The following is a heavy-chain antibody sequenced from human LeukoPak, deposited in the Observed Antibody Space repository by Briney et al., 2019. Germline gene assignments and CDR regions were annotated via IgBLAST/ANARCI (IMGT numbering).Heavy chain of an antibody. CDR2: IYHSGST. CDR3: ARHRVRAGRYFDWLLPFDY. V-gene: IGHV4-38-2*01. CDR1: GHSMSSSYY. Sequence: PSETLSLTCAVSGHSMSSSYYWGWIRQPPGKGLEWIGSIYHSGSTYYNPSLKSRVTISVDTSKNQFSLKLSSVTAADTAVYYCARHRVRAGRYFDWLLPFDYWGQGTLVTVSS. J-gene: IGHJ4*02. D-gene: IGHD3-9*01.